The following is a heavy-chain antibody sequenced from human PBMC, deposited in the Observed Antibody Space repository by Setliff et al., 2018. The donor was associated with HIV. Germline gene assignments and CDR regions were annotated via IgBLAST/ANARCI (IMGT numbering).Heavy chain of an antibody. Sequence: ASVKVSCKVSGYTLTELSVHWVRQAPGNGLEWMGGFDPEQSETVYAQRFQGRVTFTEDTSTDTAYMDLTSLTSDDTAVYFCAAPLTGPDGFDMWGQGTMVTVSS. CDR2: FDPEQSET. D-gene: IGHD3-9*01. V-gene: IGHV1-24*01. J-gene: IGHJ3*02. CDR1: GYTLTELS. CDR3: AAPLTGPDGFDM.